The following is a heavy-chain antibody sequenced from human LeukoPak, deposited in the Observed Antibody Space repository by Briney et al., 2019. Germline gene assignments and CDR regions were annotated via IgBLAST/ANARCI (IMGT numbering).Heavy chain of an antibody. D-gene: IGHD3-3*01. J-gene: IGHJ4*02. CDR3: ATDFWSGYYSRFDY. CDR1: GFTFSSYS. CDR2: ISSSSSTI. Sequence: GRSLRLSCAASGFTFSSYSMNWVRQAPGKGLEWVSYISSSSSTIYYADSVKGRFTISRDNAKNSLYLQMNSLRAEDTAVYYCATDFWSGYYSRFDYWGQGTLVTVSS. V-gene: IGHV3-48*01.